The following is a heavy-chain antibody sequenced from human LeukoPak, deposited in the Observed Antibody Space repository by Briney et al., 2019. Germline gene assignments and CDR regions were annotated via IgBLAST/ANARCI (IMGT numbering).Heavy chain of an antibody. CDR3: ARPSGSVAFDI. CDR1: GFTFSKYW. V-gene: IGHV3-7*01. D-gene: IGHD1-14*01. Sequence: PGGSLRLSCAASGFTFSKYWMTWVRQAPGKGLEWVANINQDESEKFYVDSVKGRFTISRDNAKNSLYLQMNSLRAEDTAVYYCARPSGSVAFDIWGQGTMVTVSS. CDR2: INQDESEK. J-gene: IGHJ3*02.